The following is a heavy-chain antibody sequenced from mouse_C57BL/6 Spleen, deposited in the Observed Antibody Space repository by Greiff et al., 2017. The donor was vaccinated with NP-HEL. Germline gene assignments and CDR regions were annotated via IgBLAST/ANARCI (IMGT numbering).Heavy chain of an antibody. V-gene: IGHV1-52*01. CDR1: GYTFTSYW. Sequence: VQLQQPGAELVRPGSSVKLSCKASGYTFTSYWMHWVKQRPIQGLEWIGNIDPSDSETHYNQKFKDKATLTVDKSSSTAYMQLSSLTSEDSAVYYCARVLGQKNYAMDYWGQGTSVTVSS. CDR3: ARVLGQKNYAMDY. CDR2: IDPSDSET. J-gene: IGHJ4*01. D-gene: IGHD4-1*01.